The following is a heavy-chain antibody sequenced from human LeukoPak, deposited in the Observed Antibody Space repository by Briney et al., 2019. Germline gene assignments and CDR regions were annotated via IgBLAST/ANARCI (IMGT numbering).Heavy chain of an antibody. CDR1: GYTFTSNY. CDR2: INPNNGGT. D-gene: IGHD3-10*01. CDR3: ARDLKDDGFGAEGSLDF. Sequence: ASVKVSCKTFGYTFTSNYMQWVRQAPGQGLEWVGWINPNNGGTYYAEKFQGRATMTRDTSTSTVYMEVDSLRYDDTAVYYCARDLKDDGFGAEGSLDFWGQGTLVTVSS. V-gene: IGHV1-2*02. J-gene: IGHJ4*02.